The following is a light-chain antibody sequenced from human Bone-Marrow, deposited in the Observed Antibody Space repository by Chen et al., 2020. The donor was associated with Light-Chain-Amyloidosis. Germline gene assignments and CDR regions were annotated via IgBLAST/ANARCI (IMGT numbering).Light chain of an antibody. CDR1: QSLLYSSNNKNY. J-gene: IGKJ1*01. Sequence: DIVMTQSPDSLAVSLGERATINCKSSQSLLYSSNNKNYLAWYQQKPGQSPKLLYDWASTRESGVPDRFSGSGSGHDFTLTISSLQAEDVAVYYCQQYYSTPPTFGQGTKVEIK. CDR3: QQYYSTPPT. V-gene: IGKV4-1*01. CDR2: WAS.